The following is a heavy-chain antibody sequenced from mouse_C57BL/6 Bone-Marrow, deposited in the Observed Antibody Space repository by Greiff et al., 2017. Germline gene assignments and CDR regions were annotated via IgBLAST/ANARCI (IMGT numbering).Heavy chain of an antibody. CDR3: ARENWGGNFDV. D-gene: IGHD4-1*01. J-gene: IGHJ1*03. CDR1: GYTFTNYW. Sequence: VQLQQPGAELVRPGTSVKMSCKASGYTFTNYWIGWAKQRPGHGLEWIGDIYPGGGYTNYNAKFKGKATLTADKSSSTAYMQFSSLTSEDSAIYYCARENWGGNFDVWGTGTTVTVSS. V-gene: IGHV1-63*01. CDR2: IYPGGGYT.